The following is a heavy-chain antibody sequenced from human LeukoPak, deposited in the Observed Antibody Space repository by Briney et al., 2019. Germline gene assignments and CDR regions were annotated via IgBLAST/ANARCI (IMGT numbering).Heavy chain of an antibody. CDR1: GFTFSGFA. CDR2: ISYDGSNK. V-gene: IGHV3-30-3*01. J-gene: IGHJ4*02. D-gene: IGHD3-22*01. Sequence: PGGSLRLSCAGSGFTFSGFAMHWVRQAPGKGLEWVAVISYDGSNKYYADSVKGRFTISRDNSKNTLYLQMNSLRAEDTAVYYCARGGYYDSSGYADYWGQGTLVTVSS. CDR3: ARGGYYDSSGYADY.